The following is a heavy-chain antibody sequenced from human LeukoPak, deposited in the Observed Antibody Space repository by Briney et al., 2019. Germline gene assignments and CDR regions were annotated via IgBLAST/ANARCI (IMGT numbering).Heavy chain of an antibody. CDR1: GGSISSYY. CDR3: ARGPTYQPIDF. V-gene: IGHV4-34*01. CDR2: INHSGST. Sequence: SETLSLTCTVSGGSISSYYWSWIRQPPGKGLEWIGEINHSGSTNYNPSLKSRVTISVDTSKNQFSLKLSSVTAADTAVYYCARGPTYQPIDFWGQGTLVTVSS. D-gene: IGHD2-2*01. J-gene: IGHJ4*02.